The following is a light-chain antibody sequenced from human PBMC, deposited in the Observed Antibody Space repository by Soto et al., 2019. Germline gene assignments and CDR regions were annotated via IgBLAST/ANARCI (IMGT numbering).Light chain of an antibody. CDR2: KAS. CDR3: LKHDTYWT. V-gene: IGKV1-5*03. J-gene: IGKJ1*01. Sequence: DIQMTQSPSTLSASVGDRVTITCRASQSISDWLAWYQQKPGKAPKLLIYKASSLQSGVPSRFSGGGSGTEFTLTISSLQPDDFATYDCLKHDTYWTFGQGTKVDIK. CDR1: QSISDW.